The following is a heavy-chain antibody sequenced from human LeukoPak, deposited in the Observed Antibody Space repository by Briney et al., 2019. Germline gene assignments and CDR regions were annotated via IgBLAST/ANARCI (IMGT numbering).Heavy chain of an antibody. J-gene: IGHJ6*02. CDR3: AREAPVVVPAATRYYYYGMDV. V-gene: IGHV3-33*01. CDR2: IWYDGSNE. CDR1: GFTFSSYG. Sequence: GGSLRLSCAASGFTFSSYGMHWVRQAPGKGLEWVAVIWYDGSNEYYADSVKGRFTISRDNSKNTLYLQMNSLRAEDTAVYYCAREAPVVVPAATRYYYYGMDVWGQGTTVTVSS. D-gene: IGHD2-2*01.